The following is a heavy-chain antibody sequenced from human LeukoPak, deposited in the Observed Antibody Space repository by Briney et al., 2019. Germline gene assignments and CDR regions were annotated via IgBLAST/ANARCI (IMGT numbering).Heavy chain of an antibody. Sequence: PSETLSLTCTVSGGSISSYYWSWIRQPPGKGLEWIGYIYYSGSTNYNPSLKSRVTISVDTSKNQFSLKLSSVTAADTAVYYCAREEYHYGMDVWGQGTTVTVSS. CDR2: IYYSGST. V-gene: IGHV4-59*01. CDR1: GGSISSYY. CDR3: AREEYHYGMDV. J-gene: IGHJ6*02.